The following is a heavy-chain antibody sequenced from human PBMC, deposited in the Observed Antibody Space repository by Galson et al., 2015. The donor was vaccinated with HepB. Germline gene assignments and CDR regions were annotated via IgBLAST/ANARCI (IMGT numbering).Heavy chain of an antibody. J-gene: IGHJ4*02. D-gene: IGHD5-12*01. CDR3: AKKQSRSGGFDY. V-gene: IGHV4-59*08. CDR1: GGSIRNHH. Sequence: ETLSLTCTVSGGSIRNHHWSWIRQPPGGGLEWIGYIYHSGDTESNPSLKSRVTMQVDTSKNQFSLGLRSVTAADTAIYYCAKKQSRSGGFDYWGQGTLVTVSS. CDR2: IYHSGDT.